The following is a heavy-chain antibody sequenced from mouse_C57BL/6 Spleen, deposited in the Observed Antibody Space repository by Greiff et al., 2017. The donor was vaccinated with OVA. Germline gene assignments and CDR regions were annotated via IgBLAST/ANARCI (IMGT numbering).Heavy chain of an antibody. D-gene: IGHD1-1*01. V-gene: IGHV1-81*01. J-gene: IGHJ2*01. CDR1: GYTFTSYG. CDR2: IYPRSGNT. CDR3: ARSPGVYGSSPYYFDY. Sequence: QVQLQQSGAELARPGASVKLSCKASGYTFTSYGISWVKQRTGQGLEWIGEIYPRSGNTYYNEKFKGKATLTADKSSSTAYMELRSLTSEYSAVYFCARSPGVYGSSPYYFDYWGQGTTLTVSS.